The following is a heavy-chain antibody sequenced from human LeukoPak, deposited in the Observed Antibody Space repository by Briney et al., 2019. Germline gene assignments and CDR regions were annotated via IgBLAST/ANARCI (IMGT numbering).Heavy chain of an antibody. V-gene: IGHV1-46*01. J-gene: IGHJ6*02. CDR1: GYTFTSYY. CDR3: AREEVPAAMVYYYGMDV. D-gene: IGHD2-2*01. Sequence: GASVKVSCKASGYTFTSYYMHWVRQAPGQGLEWMGIINPSGGSTSYAQKFQGRVTMTRDTSTSTVYMELSSLRSEDTAVYYCAREEVPAAMVYYYGMDVRGQGTTVTVSS. CDR2: INPSGGST.